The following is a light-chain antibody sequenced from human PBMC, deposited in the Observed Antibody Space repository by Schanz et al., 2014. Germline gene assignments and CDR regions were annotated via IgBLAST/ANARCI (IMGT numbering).Light chain of an antibody. CDR2: EGS. J-gene: IGLJ3*02. CDR1: SSDVGSYNL. V-gene: IGLV2-14*02. Sequence: QSALTQPASVSGSPGQSITISCTGTSSDVGSYNLVSWYQQHPGKAPKLMIYEGSKRPSGVSNRFSGSKSGNTASLTISGLQAEDEADYYCSSYTGSSTQVFGGGTKLTV. CDR3: SSYTGSSTQV.